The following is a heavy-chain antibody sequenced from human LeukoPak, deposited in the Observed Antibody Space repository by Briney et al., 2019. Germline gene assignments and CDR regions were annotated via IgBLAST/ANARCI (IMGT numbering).Heavy chain of an antibody. D-gene: IGHD4-17*01. CDR2: ISYDGSNK. V-gene: IGHV3-30*04. J-gene: IGHJ4*02. CDR1: GFTFSSYA. CDR3: AKELTTVTTAQGGDY. Sequence: GGSLRLSCTASGFTFSSYAMHWVRQAPGKGLEWVAVISYDGSNKYYADSVKGRFTISRDNSKNTLYLQMNSLRAEDTAVYYCAKELTTVTTAQGGDYWGQGTLVTVSS.